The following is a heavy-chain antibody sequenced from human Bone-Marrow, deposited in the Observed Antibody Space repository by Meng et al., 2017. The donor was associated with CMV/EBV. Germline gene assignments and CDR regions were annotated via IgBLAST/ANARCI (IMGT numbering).Heavy chain of an antibody. J-gene: IGHJ5*01. CDR1: GYTFIDYY. CDR2: INPNGGAT. V-gene: IGHV1-2*02. D-gene: IGHD1-26*01. Sequence: GESLKISCKTSGYTFIDYYMHWVRQAPGQGLEWLGWINPNGGATNYAQKFQGRVTMTRDTSIDTAYMELSRLRSDDTAVYYCARAHGHSGSYYVYNWFDSWGQGTLVTVSS. CDR3: ARAHGHSGSYYVYNWFDS.